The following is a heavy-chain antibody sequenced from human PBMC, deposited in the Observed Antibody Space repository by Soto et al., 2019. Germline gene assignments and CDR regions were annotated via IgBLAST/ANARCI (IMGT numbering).Heavy chain of an antibody. D-gene: IGHD3-10*01. CDR3: ARATINMVRGVKEMHV. CDR1: GGSVSSGRDD. CDR2: IYYSGST. J-gene: IGHJ6*02. Sequence: PXETLSHHQTVSGGSVSSGRDDWSWIRQPPGKGLEWIGYIYYSGSTNYNPSLKSRVTISVDTSKNQFSLKLSSVTAADTAVYYCARATINMVRGVKEMHVWGQGTTVTISS. V-gene: IGHV4-61*01.